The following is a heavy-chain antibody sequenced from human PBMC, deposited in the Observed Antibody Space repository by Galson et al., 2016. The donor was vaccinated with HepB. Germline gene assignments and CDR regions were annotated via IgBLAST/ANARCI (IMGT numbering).Heavy chain of an antibody. CDR1: GFTFSSHW. J-gene: IGHJ4*02. D-gene: IGHD1-14*01. V-gene: IGHV3-7*01. CDR3: ARFVEPDSPFDL. CDR2: IKEDGTEK. Sequence: SLRLSCAASGFTFSSHWMSWVRQAPGKGLEWVANIKEDGTEKFHVESVRGRFTVSRDNTHNSLYLEMRSLRVDDMAVYFCARFVEPDSPFDLWGQGTLGTVSS.